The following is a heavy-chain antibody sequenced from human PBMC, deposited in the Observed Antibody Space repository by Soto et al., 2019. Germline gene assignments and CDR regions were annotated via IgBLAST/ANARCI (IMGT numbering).Heavy chain of an antibody. J-gene: IGHJ6*02. CDR1: GFTFSSYG. CDR2: IWYDGSNK. D-gene: IGHD4-17*01. V-gene: IGHV3-33*01. Sequence: PGGSLRLSCAASGFTFSSYGMHWVRQAPGKGLEWVAVIWYDGSNKYYADSVKGRFTISRDNSKNTLYLQMNSLRAEDTALYYCARAGYGGNLNYYYYGMGVWGQGTTVTVSS. CDR3: ARAGYGGNLNYYYYGMGV.